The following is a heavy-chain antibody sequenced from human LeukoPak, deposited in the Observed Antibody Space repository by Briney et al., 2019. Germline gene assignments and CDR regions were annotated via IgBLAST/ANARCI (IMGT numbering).Heavy chain of an antibody. V-gene: IGHV3-7*01. CDR2: IKYDGNEE. CDR1: GFTFSSYW. D-gene: IGHD1-1*01. CDR3: KSGGAAPGSFDY. Sequence: GGSLRLSCAASGFTFSSYWMSWMRQAPGKGLEWVANIKYDGNEEYYVDSVRGRFTISRDKAKNSLYLQLNSLRVEDTAVYYCKSGGAAPGSFDYWGQGTLVTVSP. J-gene: IGHJ4*02.